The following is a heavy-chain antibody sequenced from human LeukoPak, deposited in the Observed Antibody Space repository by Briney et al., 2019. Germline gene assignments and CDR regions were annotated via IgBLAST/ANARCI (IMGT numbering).Heavy chain of an antibody. J-gene: IGHJ4*02. Sequence: GGSLRLSCAASGFPLSSYAMSWVRQAPGKGLVWVSRINSDGSSTSYADSVKGRFTISRDNAKNTLYLQMNSLRAEDTAVYYCAREQWLAESFDYWGQGTLVTVCS. CDR2: INSDGSST. V-gene: IGHV3-74*01. CDR1: GFPLSSYA. D-gene: IGHD6-19*01. CDR3: AREQWLAESFDY.